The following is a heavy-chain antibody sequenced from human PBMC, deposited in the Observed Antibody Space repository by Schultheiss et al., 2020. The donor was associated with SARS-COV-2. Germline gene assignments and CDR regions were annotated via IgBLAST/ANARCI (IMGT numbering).Heavy chain of an antibody. D-gene: IGHD6-6*01. CDR2: IYTSGST. CDR3: AKFSSSNYYYYGMDV. J-gene: IGHJ6*02. CDR1: GGSISSYY. Sequence: SETLSLTCTVPGGSISSYYWSWIRQPAGKGLEWIGRIYTSGSTYYNPSLKSRITISVDKSKNHFSLQLNSVTASDTAVYYCAKFSSSNYYYYGMDVWGQGTTVTVSS. V-gene: IGHV4-4*07.